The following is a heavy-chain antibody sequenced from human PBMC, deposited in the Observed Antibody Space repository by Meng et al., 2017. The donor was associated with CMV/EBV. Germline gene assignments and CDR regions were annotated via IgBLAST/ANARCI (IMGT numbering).Heavy chain of an antibody. Sequence: GESLKISCAASGFTVSSNYMSWVRQAPGKGLEWVSVIYSGGSTNYADSVKGRFTISRDNSKNKLYFQMNSLGAEDTAVYYCAREVRSSSWYGEVENWVDPWGQGTLVTVSS. CDR2: IYSGGST. D-gene: IGHD6-13*01. V-gene: IGHV3-53*01. CDR3: AREVRSSSWYGEVENWVDP. J-gene: IGHJ5*02. CDR1: GFTVSSNY.